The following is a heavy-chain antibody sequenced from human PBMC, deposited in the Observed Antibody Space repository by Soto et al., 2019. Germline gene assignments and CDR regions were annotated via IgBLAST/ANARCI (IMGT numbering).Heavy chain of an antibody. CDR3: ARASLQTPIGGYGMDV. CDR2: IYYSGST. J-gene: IGHJ6*02. V-gene: IGHV4-31*03. Sequence: QVQLQESGPGLVKPSQTLSLTCTVSGGSISSGGYYWSWIRQHPGKGLEWIGYIYYSGSTYYNPSLKSRVTISVDTSKNQFSLKLSSVTAADTAVYYCARASLQTPIGGYGMDVWGQGTTVTVSS. CDR1: GGSISSGGYY. D-gene: IGHD1-1*01.